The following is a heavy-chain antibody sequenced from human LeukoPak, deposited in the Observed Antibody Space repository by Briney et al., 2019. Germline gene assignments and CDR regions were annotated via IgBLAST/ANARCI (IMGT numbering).Heavy chain of an antibody. CDR3: GSYYYGSGTYSIDH. V-gene: IGHV4-59*08. CDR2: IYYSGST. J-gene: IGHJ4*02. D-gene: IGHD3-10*01. Sequence: SETLSLTCSVSGGSIRSYYWSWIRQPPGKGLEWMGYIYYSGSTNYNPSLKSRVTISVDTSKNQFSLKLSSVTAADTAVYYCGSYYYGSGTYSIDHWSQGTLVTVSS. CDR1: GGSIRSYY.